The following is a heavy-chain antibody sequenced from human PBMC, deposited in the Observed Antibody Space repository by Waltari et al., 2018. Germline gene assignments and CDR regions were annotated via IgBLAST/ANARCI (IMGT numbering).Heavy chain of an antibody. Sequence: EVQLVQSGAEVRKPGESLQISCMGSGSRFASYWIGWVRQMPGKGREWMGIIFPGDSDTRYSPSFQGHVTISADTSNSTAYLQLTNLKASDTAMYYCARHPLVWVASTQNAFDVWGQGTMVTVSS. V-gene: IGHV5-51*03. D-gene: IGHD3-16*01. CDR3: ARHPLVWVASTQNAFDV. J-gene: IGHJ3*01. CDR2: IFPGDSDT. CDR1: GSRFASYW.